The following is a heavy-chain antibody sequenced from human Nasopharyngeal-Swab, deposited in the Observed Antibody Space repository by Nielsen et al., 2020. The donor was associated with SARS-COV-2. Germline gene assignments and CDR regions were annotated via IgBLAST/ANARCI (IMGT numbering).Heavy chain of an antibody. CDR3: AVQLWLRGGFDY. CDR1: GGSIISYY. Sequence: SETLSLTCTVSGGSIISYYWSWIRQPPGKGLEWIGYMYYSGSTSHNPSLKSRVTISVDTSKNQFSLKLSSVTAADTAVYYCAVQLWLRGGFDYWGQGTLVTVSS. V-gene: IGHV4-59*08. D-gene: IGHD5-18*01. J-gene: IGHJ4*02. CDR2: MYYSGST.